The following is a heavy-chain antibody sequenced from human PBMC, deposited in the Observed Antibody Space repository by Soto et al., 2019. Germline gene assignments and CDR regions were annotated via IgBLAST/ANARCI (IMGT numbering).Heavy chain of an antibody. CDR2: IYPGDSDT. CDR3: ALLPRVTPFDNYSSSSDMDA. Sequence: PGESLKISWEGSGYSFTSYWIGWVRQLPGKGLEWMGIIYPGDSDTRYSPSFQGQVTISADKSISTAYLQCSSLKASDTAIYYFALLPRVTPFDNYSSSSDMDAWGQDTT. V-gene: IGHV5-51*01. D-gene: IGHD2-21*02. J-gene: IGHJ6*02. CDR1: GYSFTSYW.